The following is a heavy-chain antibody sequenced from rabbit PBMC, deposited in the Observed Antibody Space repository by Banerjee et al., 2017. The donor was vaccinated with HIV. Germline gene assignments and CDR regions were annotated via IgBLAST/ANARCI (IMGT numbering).Heavy chain of an antibody. Sequence: QSLEESGGDLVKPGASLTLTCTASGFSFSSSHYMCWVRQAPGKGLEWIACIATGSSSSTYYASWAKGRFTISKTSSTTVTLQMTSLTAADTATYFCARSDVGYYAYFNLWGPGTLVTVS. CDR2: IATGSSSST. J-gene: IGHJ4*01. CDR3: ARSDVGYYAYFNL. D-gene: IGHD1-1*01. V-gene: IGHV1S40*01. CDR1: GFSFSSSHY.